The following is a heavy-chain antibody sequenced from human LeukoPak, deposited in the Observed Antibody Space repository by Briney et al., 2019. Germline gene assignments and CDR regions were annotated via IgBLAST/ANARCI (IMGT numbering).Heavy chain of an antibody. V-gene: IGHV1-46*01. J-gene: IGHJ4*02. CDR1: GYSFTNYY. D-gene: IGHD3-10*01. CDR2: INPSGGST. CDR3: ARGSSGSGSN. Sequence: ASVKVSCKASGYSFTNYYIQWVRQAPGQGLEWMGIINPSGGSTIYAQKFQGRVTMTRDTSTSTVYMELSSLTSEDTALYYCARGSSGSGSNWGQGTLVTVSS.